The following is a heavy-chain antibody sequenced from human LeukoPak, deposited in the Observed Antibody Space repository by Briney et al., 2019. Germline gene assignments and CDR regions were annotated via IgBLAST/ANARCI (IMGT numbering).Heavy chain of an antibody. Sequence: SETLSLTCAAHTGSFSGYCWTGIRHSPRKGLESIDELNHSGDTNYNPSLKSRVTMSVDTPKNQFSLKLSSVTAADTAVYYCARGSYSDYSPRYFDLWGRGTLVTASS. CDR2: LNHSGDT. CDR1: TGSFSGYC. D-gene: IGHD4-11*01. CDR3: ARGSYSDYSPRYFDL. J-gene: IGHJ2*01. V-gene: IGHV4-34*01.